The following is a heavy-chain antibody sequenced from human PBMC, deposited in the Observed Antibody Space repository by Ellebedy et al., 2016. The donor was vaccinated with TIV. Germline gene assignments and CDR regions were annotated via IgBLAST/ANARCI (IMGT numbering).Heavy chain of an antibody. J-gene: IGHJ4*02. CDR1: GLTFSRFW. CDR3: AGPAAVGTKAFDY. CDR2: INQDGSAG. V-gene: IGHV3-7*01. Sequence: GGSLRLSCAAFGLTFSRFWMIWVRQAPGKGLEWVANINQDGSAGYYVDSVKGRFTISRDNAKNSLYLQMKSLRAEDTAVYYCAGPAAVGTKAFDYWGQGTLVTVSS. D-gene: IGHD6-13*01.